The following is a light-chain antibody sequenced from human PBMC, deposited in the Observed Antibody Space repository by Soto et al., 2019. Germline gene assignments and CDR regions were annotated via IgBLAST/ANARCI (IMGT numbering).Light chain of an antibody. CDR3: QQYGYSRT. J-gene: IGKJ1*01. Sequence: VLTQSPGTLYFSPGERATLSCRASQTLSSRHLAWDQQKPGQAPRLLIYGSSSRATDIPDRFSGSGSGTDFTLSISTLEPEGFAISYCQQYGYSRTFGQGTKVEIK. CDR1: QTLSSRH. CDR2: GSS. V-gene: IGKV3-20*01.